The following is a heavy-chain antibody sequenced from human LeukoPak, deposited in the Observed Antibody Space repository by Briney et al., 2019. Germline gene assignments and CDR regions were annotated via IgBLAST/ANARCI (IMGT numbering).Heavy chain of an antibody. CDR2: IDPSGGST. Sequence: ASVKVSCKASGYTFTSYYMHWVRQAPGQGLEWVGIIDPSGGSTSYAQKFQGRVTMTRDTSITTAYMELSRLRSDDTAVYYCASSFFYDNSGYYPWGQGTLVTVSS. J-gene: IGHJ5*02. CDR1: GYTFTSYY. CDR3: ASSFFYDNSGYYP. D-gene: IGHD3-22*01. V-gene: IGHV1-46*01.